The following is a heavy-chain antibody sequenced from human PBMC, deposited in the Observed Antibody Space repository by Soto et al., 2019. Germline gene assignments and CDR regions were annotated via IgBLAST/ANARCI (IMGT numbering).Heavy chain of an antibody. CDR3: TTAPTLVGHRGAF. J-gene: IGHJ4*02. D-gene: IGHD1-26*01. CDR2: ISGSGGGTT. V-gene: IGHV3-15*01. CDR1: GFTFGNYA. Sequence: GGSLRLSCAASGFTFGNYAMTWVRQAPGKGLECVSRISGSGGGTTEYAAPVKGRFIISREDSRNTLYLQMDSLKSDDSGVYYCTTAPTLVGHRGAFWGRGTLVTVSS.